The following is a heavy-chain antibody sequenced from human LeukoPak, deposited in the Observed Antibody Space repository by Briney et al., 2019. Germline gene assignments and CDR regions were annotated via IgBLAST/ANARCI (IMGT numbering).Heavy chain of an antibody. CDR2: ISYDGSNK. V-gene: IGHV3-30*18. Sequence: GGSLRLSCAASGFTFSSYGMHWVRQAPGKGLEWVAVISYDGSNKYYADSVKGRFTISRDNSKNTLYLQMNSLRAEDTAVYYCAKQNGPAAVNYYYGMDVWGQGTTVTVSS. D-gene: IGHD6-13*01. CDR1: GFTFSSYG. J-gene: IGHJ6*02. CDR3: AKQNGPAAVNYYYGMDV.